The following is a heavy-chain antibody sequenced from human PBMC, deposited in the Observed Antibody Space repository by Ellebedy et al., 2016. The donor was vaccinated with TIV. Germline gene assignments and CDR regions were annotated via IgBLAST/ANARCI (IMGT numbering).Heavy chain of an antibody. Sequence: GESLKISXAASGFTFSRSWMHWVRQAPGKGLVWVSRLNGDGTSIRYADSVKGRFTISRDNSKNTLYLQMNSLRAEDTAVYYCAREGYCSSTSCYLQRIAAAGTSGAFDIWGQGTMVTVSS. V-gene: IGHV3-74*01. CDR1: GFTFSRSW. CDR2: LNGDGTSI. J-gene: IGHJ3*02. D-gene: IGHD2-2*01. CDR3: AREGYCSSTSCYLQRIAAAGTSGAFDI.